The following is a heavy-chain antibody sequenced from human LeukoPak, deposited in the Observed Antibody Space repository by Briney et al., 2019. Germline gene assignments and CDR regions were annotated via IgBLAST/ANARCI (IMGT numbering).Heavy chain of an antibody. CDR3: ARDRTKIIPGGLRPKGGAFDI. CDR2: IYTSGST. Sequence: SETLSLTCTVSGGSISSYYWSWIRQPAGKGLEWIGRIYTSGSTNYNPSLKSRVTMSVDTSKNQFSLKLSSVTAADTAVYYCARDRTKIIPGGLRPKGGAFDIWGXGTWVTVSS. D-gene: IGHD3-3*01. CDR1: GGSISSYY. J-gene: IGHJ3*02. V-gene: IGHV4-4*07.